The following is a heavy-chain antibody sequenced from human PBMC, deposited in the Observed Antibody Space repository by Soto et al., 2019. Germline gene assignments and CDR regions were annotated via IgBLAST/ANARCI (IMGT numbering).Heavy chain of an antibody. CDR2: IYYSGST. V-gene: IGHV4-39*01. D-gene: IGHD5-12*01. CDR3: ARAQPGGATLFDY. Sequence: PSETLSLTCTVSSAPVSSSAYTWGWIRQPPGKGLEWIGSIYYSGSTYYNPSLNSRVTVSVDTSKNQFSLKLSSVTAADTAVYYCARAQPGGATLFDYWGQGTLVTVS. CDR1: SAPVSSSAYT. J-gene: IGHJ4*02.